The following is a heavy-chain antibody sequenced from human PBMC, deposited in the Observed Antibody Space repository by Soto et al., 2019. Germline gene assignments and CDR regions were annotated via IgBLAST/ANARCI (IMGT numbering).Heavy chain of an antibody. D-gene: IGHD3-9*01. CDR1: GFTFSSYA. V-gene: IGHV3-23*01. CDR3: AKDAPLVDILTGYSSPFDY. CDR2: ISGSGGST. J-gene: IGHJ4*02. Sequence: PRLSFAASGFTFSSYAMSWVRQAPGKGLEWVSAISGSGGSTYYADSVKGRFTISRDNSKNTLYLQMNSLRAEDTAVYYCAKDAPLVDILTGYSSPFDYWRQGTLVTVSS.